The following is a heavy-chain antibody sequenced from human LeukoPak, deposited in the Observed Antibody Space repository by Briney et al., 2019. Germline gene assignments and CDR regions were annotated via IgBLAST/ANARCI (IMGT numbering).Heavy chain of an antibody. CDR2: ISGNGRGT. Sequence: GGSLRLSCAASGFTFATYDMSWVRQAPGKGLEWVSAISGNGRGTYYADSVRGRFNISRDNSNNMVYLQVNSLRAEDTALYFCAKETFYYDGTGYYHDGYFDHWGQGAQVSVSS. J-gene: IGHJ4*02. V-gene: IGHV3-23*01. CDR3: AKETFYYDGTGYYHDGYFDH. D-gene: IGHD3-22*01. CDR1: GFTFATYD.